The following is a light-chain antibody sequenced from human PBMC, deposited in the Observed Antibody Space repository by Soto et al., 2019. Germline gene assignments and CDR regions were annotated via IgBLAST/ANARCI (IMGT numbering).Light chain of an antibody. J-gene: IGKJ3*01. Sequence: EIVMTQSPATLSLSPGERATLSCRASQSVSSSYLSWYQQKPGQAPRLLIYGASTRATGIPARFSGSGSGTDFTLTISRLEPEDFAVYYCQQYGSSPITFGPGTKVDI. CDR1: QSVSSSY. V-gene: IGKV3-20*01. CDR3: QQYGSSPIT. CDR2: GAS.